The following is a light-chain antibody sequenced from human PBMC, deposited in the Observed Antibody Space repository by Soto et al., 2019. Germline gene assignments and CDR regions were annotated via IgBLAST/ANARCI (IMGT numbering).Light chain of an antibody. CDR1: SSDVGGYNY. Sequence: QSVLTQPASVSGSPGQSITISCTGTSSDVGGYNYVSWYQQHPGKAPKLMIYDVSNRPSGVSNRFSGSKSGNTASLTISGLQAEDEADYYCSSYTSSRQRVFGGGTKLTVL. V-gene: IGLV2-14*01. CDR2: DVS. J-gene: IGLJ2*01. CDR3: SSYTSSRQRV.